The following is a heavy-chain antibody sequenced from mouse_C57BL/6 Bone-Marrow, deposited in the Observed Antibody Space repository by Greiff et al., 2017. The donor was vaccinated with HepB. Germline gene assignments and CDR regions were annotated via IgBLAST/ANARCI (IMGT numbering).Heavy chain of an antibody. V-gene: IGHV1-15*01. J-gene: IGHJ3*01. CDR1: GYTFTDYE. CDR2: IDPETGGT. Sequence: QVQLQQSGAELVRPGASVTLSCKASGYTFTDYEMHWVKQTPVHGLEWIGAIDPETGGTAYNQKFKGKAILTADKSSSTAYMELRSLTSEDSAVSYCTREGGNRGKAWFAYWGQGTLVTVSA. D-gene: IGHD2-1*01. CDR3: TREGGNRGKAWFAY.